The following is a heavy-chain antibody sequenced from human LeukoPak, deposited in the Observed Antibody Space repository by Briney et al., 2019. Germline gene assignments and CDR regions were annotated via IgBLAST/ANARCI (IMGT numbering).Heavy chain of an antibody. D-gene: IGHD6-13*01. CDR2: IYYSGST. CDR1: GGSISSSSYY. V-gene: IGHV4-61*01. Sequence: PSETLSLTCTVSGGSISSSSYYWSWIRQPPGKGLEWIGYIYYSGSTNYNPSLKSRVTISVDTSKNQFSLKLSSVTAADTAVYYCAKGEYSSSWYGGYYYYYMDVWGKGTTVTISS. J-gene: IGHJ6*03. CDR3: AKGEYSSSWYGGYYYYYMDV.